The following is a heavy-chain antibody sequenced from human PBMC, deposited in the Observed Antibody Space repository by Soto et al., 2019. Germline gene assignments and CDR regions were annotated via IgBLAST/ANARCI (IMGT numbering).Heavy chain of an antibody. V-gene: IGHV4-30-4*01. CDR2: IYFSGDT. D-gene: IGHD1-20*01. CDR3: AREVWLYGMDV. CDR1: GGSINNGDYY. Sequence: SETLSLTCTVSGGSINNGDYYWNWIRQPPGKGLEWLGYIYFSGDTYYKPSLKSRVSISLDTSKNQFSLKLSSVTAADTAVYYCAREVWLYGMDVWGQGTTVTVSS. J-gene: IGHJ6*02.